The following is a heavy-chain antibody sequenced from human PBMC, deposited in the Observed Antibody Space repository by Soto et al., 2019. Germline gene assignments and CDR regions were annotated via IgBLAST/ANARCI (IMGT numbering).Heavy chain of an antibody. CDR3: ARVWYSSGWYAGMDV. J-gene: IGHJ6*02. CDR1: GFTFSSYG. V-gene: IGHV3-33*01. Sequence: PGGSLRLCCAASGFTFSSYGMHWVRQAPGKGLEWVAVIWYDGSNKYYADSVKGRFTISRDNSKNTLYLQMNSLRAEDTAVYYCARVWYSSGWYAGMDVWGQGTTVTVSS. D-gene: IGHD6-19*01. CDR2: IWYDGSNK.